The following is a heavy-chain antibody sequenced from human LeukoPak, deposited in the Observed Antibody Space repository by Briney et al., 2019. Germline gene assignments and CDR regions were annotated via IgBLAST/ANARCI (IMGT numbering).Heavy chain of an antibody. D-gene: IGHD3-22*01. CDR2: ISGRSTDI. J-gene: IGHJ4*02. V-gene: IGHV3-21*01. CDR1: GFTFSSYA. Sequence: PGGSLRLSCAASGFTFSSYAMSWVRQAPGKGLEWVSSISGRSTDIYYADSVKGRFTISRDNAKNSLYLQMNSLRAEDTAVYYCARRDYYDSSGYDYWGQGTLVTVSS. CDR3: ARRDYYDSSGYDY.